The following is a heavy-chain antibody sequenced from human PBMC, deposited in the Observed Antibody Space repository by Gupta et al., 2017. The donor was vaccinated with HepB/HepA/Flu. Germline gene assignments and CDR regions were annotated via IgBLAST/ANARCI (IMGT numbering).Heavy chain of an antibody. V-gene: IGHV3-23*01. Sequence: EGQLLESGGNLVQPGGSLRLSCAASAFSFRSYAMTWVRQAPGKGLQWVATISASGGSGTYYADFVKGRSTISRDNSKNTMDLQVNSLRAEDTAIYYCARGPWFFDLWGRGTLVTVSS. CDR3: ARGPWFFDL. J-gene: IGHJ2*01. CDR1: AFSFRSYA. CDR2: ISASGGSGT.